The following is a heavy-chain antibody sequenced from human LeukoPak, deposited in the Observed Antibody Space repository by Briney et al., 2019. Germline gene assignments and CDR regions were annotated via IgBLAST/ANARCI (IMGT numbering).Heavy chain of an antibody. CDR3: ARAILLDYYDSSGYPHFDY. J-gene: IGHJ4*02. CDR1: GGSISSSSYY. V-gene: IGHV4-39*07. CDR2: IYYSGST. D-gene: IGHD3-22*01. Sequence: SETLSLTCTVSGGSISSSSYYWGWIRQPPGKGLEWTGSIYYSGSTYYNPSLKSRVTISVDTSKNQFSLKLSSVTAADTAVYYCARAILLDYYDSSGYPHFDYWGQGTLVTVSS.